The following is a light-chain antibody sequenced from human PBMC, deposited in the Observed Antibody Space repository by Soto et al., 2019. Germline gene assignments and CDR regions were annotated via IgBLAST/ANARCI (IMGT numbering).Light chain of an antibody. V-gene: IGKV3-11*01. CDR1: QSFRGL. CDR3: QQRHMWPIT. Sequence: FFTQSPVSLSLSPVERATLSFMASQSFRGLLAWYQQKPGQAPRLLIYDAYNRATGIPPRFSGSGSGTGFTLTISSLEPEDSAVYYCQQRHMWPITFGQGRRLEIK. J-gene: IGKJ5*01. CDR2: DAY.